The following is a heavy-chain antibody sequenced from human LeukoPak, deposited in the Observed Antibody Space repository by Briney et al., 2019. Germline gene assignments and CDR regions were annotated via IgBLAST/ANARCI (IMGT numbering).Heavy chain of an antibody. J-gene: IGHJ5*02. CDR2: IYYSGST. V-gene: IGHV4-61*08. CDR1: GDSTSSGDYY. Sequence: PSQTLSLTCTVSGDSTSSGDYYWSWIRQPPGKGLEWIGYIYYSGSTNYNPSLKSRVTISVDTSKNQFSLKLSSVTAADTAVYYCARYCSSTSCRMGPGGFDPWGQGTLVTVSS. D-gene: IGHD2-2*01. CDR3: ARYCSSTSCRMGPGGFDP.